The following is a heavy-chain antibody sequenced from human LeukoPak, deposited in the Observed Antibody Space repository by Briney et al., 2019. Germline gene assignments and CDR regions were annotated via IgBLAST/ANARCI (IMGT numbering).Heavy chain of an antibody. D-gene: IGHD3-3*01. CDR1: GFTFSSYS. V-gene: IGHV3-48*01. CDR3: ARDTIFGVVTPNFQH. Sequence: GGSLRLSCAASGFTFSSYSMNWVRQAPGKGLEWVSYVSSSSSTIYYADSVKGRFTISRDNAKNSLYLQMNSLRAEDTAVYYCARDTIFGVVTPNFQHWGQGTLVTVSS. J-gene: IGHJ1*01. CDR2: VSSSSSTI.